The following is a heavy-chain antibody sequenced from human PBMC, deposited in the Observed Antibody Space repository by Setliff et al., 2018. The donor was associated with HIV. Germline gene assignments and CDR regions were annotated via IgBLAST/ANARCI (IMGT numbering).Heavy chain of an antibody. J-gene: IGHJ4*02. V-gene: IGHV1-69*05. CDR1: GGTFSSYA. D-gene: IGHD3-22*01. Sequence: SVKVSCKASGGTFSSYAISWVRQAPGQGLEWMGGIIPISGTVNYAQKFWGRVTITTHESTSTAYMELSSLRSEDTAVYYCARGMDYYDTSGYYQYYFDYWGQGTLVTVSS. CDR3: ARGMDYYDTSGYYQYYFDY. CDR2: IIPISGTV.